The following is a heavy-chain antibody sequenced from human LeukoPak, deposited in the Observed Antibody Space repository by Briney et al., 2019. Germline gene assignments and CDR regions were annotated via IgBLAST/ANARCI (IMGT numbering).Heavy chain of an antibody. CDR3: ARVFSTYYFDY. CDR1: GFTFSNYA. V-gene: IGHV3-23*01. CDR2: IGSSGATQ. J-gene: IGHJ4*02. Sequence: PGGSLTLSCAASGFTFSNYAMRWVRQAPGKGLQWVSAIGSSGATQHYADAVKGRFTISRDNSKNTVYLQMNSLRGEDTAVYYCARVFSTYYFDYWGQGTLVTVSS. D-gene: IGHD3-3*02.